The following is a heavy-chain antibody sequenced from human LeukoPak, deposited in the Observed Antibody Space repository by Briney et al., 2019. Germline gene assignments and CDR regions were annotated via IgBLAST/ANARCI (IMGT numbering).Heavy chain of an antibody. V-gene: IGHV3-48*04. CDR3: ARPYFSDILTGYSN. CDR2: ISSSSSAI. D-gene: IGHD3-9*01. Sequence: PGGSLRLSCAASGFTFNSYAMSWVRQAPGKGLGWVSYISSSSSAIYYADSVKGRFTISRDNAKNSLYLQMNSLRAEDTAVYYCARPYFSDILTGYSNWGQGTLVTVSS. J-gene: IGHJ4*02. CDR1: GFTFNSYA.